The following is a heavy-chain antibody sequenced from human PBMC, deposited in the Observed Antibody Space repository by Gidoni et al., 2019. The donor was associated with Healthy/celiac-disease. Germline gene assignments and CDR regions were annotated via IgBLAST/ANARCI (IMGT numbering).Heavy chain of an antibody. CDR1: GFTFDDYA. J-gene: IGHJ3*02. Sequence: EVQLVESGGGLVQPGRSLRLSCAASGFTFDDYAMHWVRQAPGKGLAWVSGISWNSGSIGYADSVKGRFTISRDNAKNSLYLQMNSLRAEDTALYYCAKDIERAVAGTDAFDIWGQGTMVTVSS. CDR2: ISWNSGSI. V-gene: IGHV3-9*01. CDR3: AKDIERAVAGTDAFDI. D-gene: IGHD6-19*01.